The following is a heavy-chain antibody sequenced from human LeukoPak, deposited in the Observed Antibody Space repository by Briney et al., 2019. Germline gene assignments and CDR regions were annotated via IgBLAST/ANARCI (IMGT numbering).Heavy chain of an antibody. V-gene: IGHV5-51*01. D-gene: IGHD3-22*01. J-gene: IGHJ4*02. CDR3: ARQGSYDNSGYSFDY. CDR2: IYPGNADA. CDR1: GYSLINHW. Sequence: KNGESLKISCKASGYSLINHWIGWVRQMPGKGLDWMGIIYPGNADATYSPSFQGQVTISADKSTTTAYLQWSSLKASDTAMYYCARQGSYDNSGYSFDYWGQGTLVTVSS.